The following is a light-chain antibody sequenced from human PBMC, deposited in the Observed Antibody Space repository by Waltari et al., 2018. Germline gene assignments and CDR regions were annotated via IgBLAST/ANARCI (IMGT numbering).Light chain of an antibody. CDR3: HQYGSSLPYT. CDR2: GAS. CDR1: QSVSSSY. J-gene: IGKJ2*01. V-gene: IGKV3-20*01. Sequence: EIVLTQSPGTLSLSPGERATLSCRASQSVSSSYLAWYQQKPGQAPSLLIYGASSRATGIPDRFSGSGSGTDFTLTISRLEPEDFAVYYCHQYGSSLPYTFGQGTKLEIK.